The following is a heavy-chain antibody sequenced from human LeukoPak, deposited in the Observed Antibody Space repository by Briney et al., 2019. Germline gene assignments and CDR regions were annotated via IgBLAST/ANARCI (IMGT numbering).Heavy chain of an antibody. D-gene: IGHD1-1*01. V-gene: IGHV1-18*01. CDR1: GYTFSDYTFTNYG. CDR3: AREDNDDYYYGMDV. Sequence: ASVKVSCKASGYTFSDYTFTNYGISWVRQAPGQGLEWMGWISTYKSHTNYAQKFQGRVTMITDTSTNTAYMELSSLRSDDTAVYYCAREDNDDYYYGMDVWGQGTAVTVSS. CDR2: ISTYKSHT. J-gene: IGHJ6*02.